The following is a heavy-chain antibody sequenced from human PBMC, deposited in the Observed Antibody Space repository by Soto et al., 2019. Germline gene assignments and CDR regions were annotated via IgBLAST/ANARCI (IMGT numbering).Heavy chain of an antibody. CDR3: ASTFTYVDYYFDY. J-gene: IGHJ4*02. D-gene: IGHD3-16*01. CDR2: IYYSGST. Sequence: SETLSLTCTVSGGSISSSSYYWGWIRQPPGKGLEWIGSIYYSGSTYYNPSLKSRVTISVDTSKNQFSLKLSSVTAADTAVYYCASTFTYVDYYFDYWGQGTLVTVSS. CDR1: GGSISSSSYY. V-gene: IGHV4-39*01.